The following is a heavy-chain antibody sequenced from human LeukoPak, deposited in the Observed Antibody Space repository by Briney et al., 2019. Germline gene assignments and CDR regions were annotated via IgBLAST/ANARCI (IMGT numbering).Heavy chain of an antibody. CDR3: ARWHIVVVTAIPKAGFDY. D-gene: IGHD2-21*02. J-gene: IGHJ4*02. Sequence: GGSLRLSCAASGFTFDDYGMSWVRQVPGKGLEWVSGINWNGGSTGYADSVKGRFTISRDNAKSSLYLQMNSLRAEDTALYYCARWHIVVVTAIPKAGFDYWGQGTLVTVSS. CDR2: INWNGGST. CDR1: GFTFDDYG. V-gene: IGHV3-20*04.